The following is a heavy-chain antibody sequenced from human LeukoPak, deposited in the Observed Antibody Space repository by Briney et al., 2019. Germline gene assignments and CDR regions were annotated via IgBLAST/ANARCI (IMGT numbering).Heavy chain of an antibody. D-gene: IGHD1-26*01. CDR2: IYHSGST. Sequence: SETLSLTCAVSGYSISSGYYWGWIRQPPGKGLEWIGSIYHSGSTYYNPSLKSRVTILVDTSKNQFSLKLSSVTAADTAVYYCARVGATTRWFDPWGQGTLVTVSS. CDR1: GYSISSGYY. CDR3: ARVGATTRWFDP. J-gene: IGHJ5*02. V-gene: IGHV4-38-2*01.